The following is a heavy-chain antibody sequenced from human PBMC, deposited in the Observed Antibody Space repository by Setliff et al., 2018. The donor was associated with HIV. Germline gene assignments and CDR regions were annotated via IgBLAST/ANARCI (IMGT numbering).Heavy chain of an antibody. J-gene: IGHJ5*02. D-gene: IGHD3-10*01. CDR2: IYYVGWS. Sequence: KSSETLSLTCSVSGASLQSYYWSWIRQPAGKGLQWIGRIYYVGWSKYNPSLEDRVTMSVDTSNNQFSLSPRSVTAADTAIYYCARSIHGGGSEPFDTWGQGILVTVSS. CDR1: GASLQSYY. CDR3: ARSIHGGGSEPFDT. V-gene: IGHV4-4*07.